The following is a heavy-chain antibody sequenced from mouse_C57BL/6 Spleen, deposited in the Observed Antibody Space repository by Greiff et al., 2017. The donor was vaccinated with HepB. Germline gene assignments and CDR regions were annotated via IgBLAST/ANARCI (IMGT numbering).Heavy chain of an antibody. D-gene: IGHD1-1*01. CDR1: GYTFTSYG. CDR2: IYPRSGNT. CDR3: AAGGRNTAWFAD. V-gene: IGHV1-81*01. Sequence: QVQLQQSGAELARPGASVKLSCKASGYTFTSYGISWVKQRTGQGLEWIGEIYPRSGNTYYNEKFKGKATLTADKSSSTAYMERRSLTSEDSAVYYCAAGGRNTAWFADWGQGTLVTVSA. J-gene: IGHJ3*01.